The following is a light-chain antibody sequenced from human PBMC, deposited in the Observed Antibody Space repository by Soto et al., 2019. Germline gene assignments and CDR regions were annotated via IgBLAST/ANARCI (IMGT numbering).Light chain of an antibody. Sequence: DTQMTQSPSSVSASVGDRVTITCRASESITGWLAWYQQKPGKAPKLLIYATASLQSGVPSRFSGSGSGTDFTLTISSLQPEDFATYYCQQAMRFPLTFGGGTRVEMK. CDR2: ATA. CDR1: ESITGW. V-gene: IGKV1-12*01. J-gene: IGKJ4*01. CDR3: QQAMRFPLT.